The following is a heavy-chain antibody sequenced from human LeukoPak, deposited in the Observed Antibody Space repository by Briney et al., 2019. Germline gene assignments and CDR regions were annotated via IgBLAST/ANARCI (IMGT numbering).Heavy chain of an antibody. CDR3: ARDRGIAVAGPLGY. D-gene: IGHD6-19*01. CDR1: GFTFSSYA. V-gene: IGHV3-64*01. J-gene: IGHJ4*02. CDR2: ISSNGGST. Sequence: GGSLRLSCAASGFTFSSYAMHWVRQAPGKGLEYVSAISSNGGSTYYANSVKGRFTISRDNSKNTLYLQMGSLRAEDMAVYYCARDRGIAVAGPLGYWGQGTLVTVSS.